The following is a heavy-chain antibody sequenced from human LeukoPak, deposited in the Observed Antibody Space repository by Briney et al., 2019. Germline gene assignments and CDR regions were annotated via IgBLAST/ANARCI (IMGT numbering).Heavy chain of an antibody. CDR2: INPNSGGT. J-gene: IGHJ4*02. Sequence: ASMKVSCKASGYTFTGYYIHWVRQAPGQGLQWVGWINPNSGGTNYAQKFQGRVTMTRDTSISTAYMELSRLLSGDTAVYYCARGKTMVYCGGDCYRFDNWGQGTLVTVSS. CDR1: GYTFTGYY. D-gene: IGHD2-21*02. CDR3: ARGKTMVYCGGDCYRFDN. V-gene: IGHV1-2*02.